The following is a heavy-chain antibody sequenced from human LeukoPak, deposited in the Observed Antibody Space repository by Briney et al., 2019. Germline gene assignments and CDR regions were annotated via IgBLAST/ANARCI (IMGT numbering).Heavy chain of an antibody. Sequence: PGGSLRLSCAASGITVSTNYMSWVRQAPGKGLEWVSIIYSGGATYYADSVKGRFTISRENSKNTLWLQMNSLRAEDTAVYYCARHRGIAAPHYMDVWGKGTTVTVSS. CDR2: IYSGGAT. CDR1: GITVSTNY. D-gene: IGHD6-13*01. CDR3: ARHRGIAAPHYMDV. J-gene: IGHJ6*03. V-gene: IGHV3-66*04.